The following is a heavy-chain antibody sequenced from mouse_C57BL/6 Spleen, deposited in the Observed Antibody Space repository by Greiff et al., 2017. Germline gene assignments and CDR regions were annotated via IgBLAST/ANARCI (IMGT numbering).Heavy chain of an antibody. V-gene: IGHV1-59*01. CDR1: GYTFTSYW. J-gene: IGHJ3*01. D-gene: IGHD2-5*01. Sequence: QVQLQQPGAELVRPGTSVKLSCKASGYTFTSYWMHWVKQRPGQGLEWIGVIDPSDSYTNYNQKFKGKATWTVDTSSGTAYMQLSSLTSEDSAVYYCAREGYSNYVWFAYWGQGTLVTVSA. CDR2: IDPSDSYT. CDR3: AREGYSNYVWFAY.